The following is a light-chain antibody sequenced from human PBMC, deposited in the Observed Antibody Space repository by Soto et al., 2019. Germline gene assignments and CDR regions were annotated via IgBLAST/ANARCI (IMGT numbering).Light chain of an antibody. J-gene: IGKJ1*01. CDR3: QQYYSVLS. V-gene: IGKV1-39*01. CDR2: AAF. Sequence: DIQMTQSPSSLSASVGDRVTITCRASQSISTYLSWYQQKPGKAPKLLIYAAFSLQSGVPSRFSGSGSGTDFTLTISSLQPEDFATYYCQQYYSVLSFGRGTRVEI. CDR1: QSISTY.